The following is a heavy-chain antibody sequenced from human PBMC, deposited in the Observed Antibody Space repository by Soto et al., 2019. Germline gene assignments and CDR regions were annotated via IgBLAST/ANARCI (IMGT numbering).Heavy chain of an antibody. CDR3: SRAFSINACDL. V-gene: IGHV3-21*01. CDR2: ISSTSNYI. Sequence: GGSLRLSCAASGFSFSSYSMNWVRQAPGKGLEWVSSISSTSNYIYYADSVKGRFTISRDNAENSLYLQMNSLRAEDTAVYYCSRAFSINACDLWGQGTIVIVSS. J-gene: IGHJ3*01. CDR1: GFSFSSYS.